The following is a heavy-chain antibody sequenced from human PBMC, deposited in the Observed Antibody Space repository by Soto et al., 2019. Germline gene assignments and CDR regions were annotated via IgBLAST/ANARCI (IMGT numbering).Heavy chain of an antibody. J-gene: IGHJ4*02. V-gene: IGHV4-61*01. CDR2: IYYSGST. CDR1: GGSVSSGSYY. D-gene: IGHD3-22*01. Sequence: SETLSLTCTVSGGSVSSGSYYWSWIRQPPGKGLEWIGYIYYSGSTNYNPSLKSRVTISVDTSKNQFSLKLSSVTAADTAVYYCARDLGKYYYDSSGPLGYFDYWGQGTL. CDR3: ARDLGKYYYDSSGPLGYFDY.